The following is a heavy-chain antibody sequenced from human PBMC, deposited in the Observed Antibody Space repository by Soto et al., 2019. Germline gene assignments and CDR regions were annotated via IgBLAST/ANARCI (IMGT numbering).Heavy chain of an antibody. V-gene: IGHV4-39*01. CDR2: IYDRGST. D-gene: IGHD6-19*01. Sequence: SETLSLTCTVSGGSIGSSSYYWGWIRQPPGKGLEWIGGIYDRGSTYSNPSLKSRLTTSLDTSKNQFSLKLTSVTAADTAVYYCARHGYTSGRTYFDYWGQGTLVTVSS. J-gene: IGHJ4*02. CDR3: ARHGYTSGRTYFDY. CDR1: GGSIGSSSYY.